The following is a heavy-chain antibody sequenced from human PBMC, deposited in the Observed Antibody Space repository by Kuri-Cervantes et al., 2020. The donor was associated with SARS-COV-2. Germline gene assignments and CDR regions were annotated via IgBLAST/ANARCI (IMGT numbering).Heavy chain of an antibody. V-gene: IGHV4-30-4*08. Sequence: SETLSLTCTVSGGSISSGDYYWSWIRQPPGKGLEWIGYIYYSGSTYYNPSLKSRVTISVDTSKNQFSLKLSSVTAADMAVYYCARDLQKWEQPEYWGQGALVTVSS. D-gene: IGHD1-26*01. CDR2: IYYSGST. J-gene: IGHJ4*02. CDR1: GGSISSGDYY. CDR3: ARDLQKWEQPEY.